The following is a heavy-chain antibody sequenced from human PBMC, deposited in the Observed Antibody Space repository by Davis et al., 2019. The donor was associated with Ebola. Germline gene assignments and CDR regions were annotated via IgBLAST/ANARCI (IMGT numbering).Heavy chain of an antibody. CDR1: GGSISSSSYY. D-gene: IGHD5-24*01. CDR3: ARFSATMRDYYYYGMDV. V-gene: IGHV4-61*05. Sequence: MPSETLSLTCTVSGGSISSSSYYWGWIRQPPGKGLEWIGYIYYSGSTNYNPSLKSRVTISVDTSKNQFSLKLSSVTAADTAVYYCARFSATMRDYYYYGMDVWGQGTTVTVSS. CDR2: IYYSGST. J-gene: IGHJ6*02.